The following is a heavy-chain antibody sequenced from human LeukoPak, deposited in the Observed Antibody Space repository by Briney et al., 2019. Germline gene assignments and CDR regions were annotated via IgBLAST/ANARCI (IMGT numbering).Heavy chain of an antibody. V-gene: IGHV3-33*08. CDR2: IWYDGSNK. Sequence: GKSLSLSCAASGFTFRNYPMHWVRQAPGKGLEWVALIWYDGSNKYYADSVKGRFTISRDNSKNTLYLQMNSLRAEDTAVYYCARDRGTNGDYHRGYFDYWGQGTLVTVSS. CDR1: GFTFRNYP. J-gene: IGHJ4*02. CDR3: ARDRGTNGDYHRGYFDY. D-gene: IGHD1-1*01.